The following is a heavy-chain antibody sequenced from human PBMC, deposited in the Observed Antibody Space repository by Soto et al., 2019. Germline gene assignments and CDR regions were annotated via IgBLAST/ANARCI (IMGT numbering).Heavy chain of an antibody. D-gene: IGHD2-2*01. Sequence: QVQLQESGPGLVKPSQTLSLTCSVSGGSINSGGYYWSWVRQHPGKGLEWIGNIYYSGSTNYNPSLTSRVTISIDTSKTHFSLKLSSVTAADTAVYYCARSSISKKIDYWGQGTLVTVSS. V-gene: IGHV4-31*03. CDR1: GGSINSGGYY. CDR3: ARSSISKKIDY. J-gene: IGHJ4*02. CDR2: IYYSGST.